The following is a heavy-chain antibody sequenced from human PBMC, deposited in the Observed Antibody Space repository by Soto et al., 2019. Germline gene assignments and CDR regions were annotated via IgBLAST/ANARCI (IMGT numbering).Heavy chain of an antibody. CDR3: ARYQLLGAYFDC. J-gene: IGHJ4*02. CDR1: GFTFSSYA. V-gene: IGHV3-23*01. CDR2: ISGSGGST. D-gene: IGHD2-2*01. Sequence: GGSLRLSCAASGFTFSSYAMSWVRQAPGKGLEWVSAISGSGGSTYYADSVKGRFTISRDNSKNTLDLQMNSLRSEDTAVYYCARYQLLGAYFDCWGQGTLVTVSS.